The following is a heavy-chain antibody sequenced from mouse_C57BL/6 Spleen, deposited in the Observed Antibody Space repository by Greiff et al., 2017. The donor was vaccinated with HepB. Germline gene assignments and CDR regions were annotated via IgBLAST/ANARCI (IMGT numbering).Heavy chain of an antibody. J-gene: IGHJ3*01. CDR3: TEDYGVLFAY. CDR1: GFTFSNYW. Sequence: EVKLMESGGGLVQPGGSMKLSCVASGFTFSNYWMNWVRQSPEKGLEWVAQIRLKSDNYATHYAESVKGRFTISRDDSKSSVYLQMNNLRAEDTGIYYCTEDYGVLFAYWGQGTLVTVSA. V-gene: IGHV6-3*01. D-gene: IGHD1-1*01. CDR2: IRLKSDNYAT.